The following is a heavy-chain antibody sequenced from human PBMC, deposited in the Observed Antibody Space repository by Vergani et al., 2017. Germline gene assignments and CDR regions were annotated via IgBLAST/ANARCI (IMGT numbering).Heavy chain of an antibody. CDR1: GGTFSSYA. CDR3: ARDGRGRNYYGSGSYYNYFDC. D-gene: IGHD3-10*01. V-gene: IGHV1-69*06. CDR2: IIPIFGTA. Sequence: QVQLVQSGAEVKKPGSSVKVSCKASGGTFSSYAISWVRQAPGQGLEWMGGIIPIFGTANYAQKFQGRVTITADKSTSTAYMELSSLRSEDTAVYYCARDGRGRNYYGSGSYYNYFDCWGQGTLVTVSS. J-gene: IGHJ4*02.